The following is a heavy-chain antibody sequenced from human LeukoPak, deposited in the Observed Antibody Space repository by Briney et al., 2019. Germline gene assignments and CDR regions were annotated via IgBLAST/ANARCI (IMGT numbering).Heavy chain of an antibody. CDR2: IYYSGST. V-gene: IGHV4-39*01. Sequence: PSETLSLTCTVSGGSISSSSYYWGWIRQPPGKGLEWIGSIYYSGSTYYNPSLKSRVTISVDTSKNQFSLKLSSVTAADTAVYYCASQIPLLRFYYGMDVWGQGTTVTVSS. D-gene: IGHD3-3*01. CDR3: ASQIPLLRFYYGMDV. J-gene: IGHJ6*02. CDR1: GGSISSSSYY.